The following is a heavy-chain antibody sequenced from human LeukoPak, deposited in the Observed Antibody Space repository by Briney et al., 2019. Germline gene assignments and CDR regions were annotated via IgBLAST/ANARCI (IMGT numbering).Heavy chain of an antibody. CDR1: GFTFSSYS. D-gene: IGHD6-19*01. CDR2: ISSSGSTI. J-gene: IGHJ4*02. Sequence: GGSLRLSCAASGFTFSSYSMNWVRQAPGKGLEWVSYISSSGSTIYYADSVKGRFTISRDNAKNSLYLQMNSLRAEDTAVYYCARDPYSSGWYYFDYWGQGTLVTVSS. CDR3: ARDPYSSGWYYFDY. V-gene: IGHV3-48*04.